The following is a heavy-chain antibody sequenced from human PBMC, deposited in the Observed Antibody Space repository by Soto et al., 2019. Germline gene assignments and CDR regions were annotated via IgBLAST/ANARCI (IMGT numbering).Heavy chain of an antibody. J-gene: IGHJ6*02. D-gene: IGHD3-16*01. CDR2: ISSSSSYI. CDR3: ARDRRGSHYYYGMDV. V-gene: IGHV3-21*01. Sequence: EVQLVESGGGLVKPGGSLRLSCAASGFTFSSYSMNWVRQAPGKGLEWVSSISSSSSYIYYADSVKGRFTISRDNAKNSLYLQMTSLRAEDTAVYYCARDRRGSHYYYGMDVWGQGTTVTVSS. CDR1: GFTFSSYS.